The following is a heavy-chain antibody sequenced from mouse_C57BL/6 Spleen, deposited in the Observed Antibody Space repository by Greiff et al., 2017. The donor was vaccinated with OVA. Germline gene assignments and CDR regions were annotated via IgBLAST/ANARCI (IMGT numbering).Heavy chain of an antibody. D-gene: IGHD1-1*01. CDR2: ISYDGSN. CDR1: GYSITSGYY. CDR3: AREDYGSSSFDY. J-gene: IGHJ2*01. V-gene: IGHV3-6*01. Sequence: EVQRVESGPGLVKPSQSLSLTCSVTGYSITSGYYWNWIRQFPGNKLEWMGYISYDGSNNYNPSLKNRISITRDTSKNQFFLKLNSVTTEDTATYYCAREDYGSSSFDYWGQGTTLTVSS.